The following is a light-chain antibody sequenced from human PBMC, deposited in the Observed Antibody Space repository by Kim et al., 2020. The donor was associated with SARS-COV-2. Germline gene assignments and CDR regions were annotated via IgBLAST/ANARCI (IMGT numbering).Light chain of an antibody. CDR3: QQYGNSPWT. J-gene: IGKJ1*01. CDR1: QSVSSSD. V-gene: IGKV3-20*01. CDR2: DAS. Sequence: SPGERATLSCRASQSVSSSDLAWYQQKPGQAPRLLMYDASSRATGIPDRFSGSGSGTDFTLTISRLEPEDFAVYYCQQYGNSPWTFGQGTKVDIK.